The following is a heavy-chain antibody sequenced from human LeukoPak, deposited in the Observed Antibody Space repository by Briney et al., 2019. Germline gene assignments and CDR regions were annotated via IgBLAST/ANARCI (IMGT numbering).Heavy chain of an antibody. D-gene: IGHD2-2*01. Sequence: SETLSLTCTVSGASISSYYRSWLRQPPGKSREWIGYIYYSGSANYNPSLKRRVTISVDTSKNQFSLKLSSVTAADTAVYYCARRTPRYCSSTSCYNMDVWGKGTTVTISS. CDR2: IYYSGSA. CDR3: ARRTPRYCSSTSCYNMDV. V-gene: IGHV4-59*01. J-gene: IGHJ6*03. CDR1: GASISSYY.